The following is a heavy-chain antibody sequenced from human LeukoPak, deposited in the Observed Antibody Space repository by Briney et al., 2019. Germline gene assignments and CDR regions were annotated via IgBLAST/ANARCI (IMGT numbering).Heavy chain of an antibody. V-gene: IGHV3-7*01. CDR2: INQDGSEE. CDR1: GLPFSIFW. CDR3: VRDGGVSGYDLLDY. J-gene: IGHJ4*02. D-gene: IGHD5-12*01. Sequence: SGGSLRLSWAPPGLPFSIFWIPWVPQAPGRGVGWGAHINQDGSEEHYMDSAKARFTISRDNAKNSLSLQMNSLRAEDTAVYYCVRDGGVSGYDLLDYWGQGTLVTVSS.